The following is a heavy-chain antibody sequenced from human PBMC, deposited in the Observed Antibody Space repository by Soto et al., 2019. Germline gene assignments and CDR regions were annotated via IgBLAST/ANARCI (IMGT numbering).Heavy chain of an antibody. J-gene: IGHJ4*02. CDR2: IYPGDSDT. CDR3: ARHEADSRSWYYFDY. D-gene: IGHD6-13*01. CDR1: GYSFTSYW. V-gene: IGHV5-51*01. Sequence: PGESLKISCKGSGYSFTSYWIGWVRQMPGKGLEWMGIIYPGDSDTRYSPSFQGQVTISADKSISTAYLQWSSLKASDTAMYYCARHEADSRSWYYFDYWGQGTLVTVAS.